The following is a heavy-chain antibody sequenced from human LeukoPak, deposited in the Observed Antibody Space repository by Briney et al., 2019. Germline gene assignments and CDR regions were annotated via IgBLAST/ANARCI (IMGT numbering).Heavy chain of an antibody. Sequence: PSETLSLTCTVSGGSISSYYWTWIRQPAGKGLEWIGRIHTSGSTDYNPFFKSRVTMSVDTSKNQFSLKLSSVTAADTAVYYCARCGPSTTSCYDFDYWGQGTLVTVSS. V-gene: IGHV4-4*07. D-gene: IGHD2-2*01. CDR1: GGSISSYY. CDR2: IHTSGST. CDR3: ARCGPSTTSCYDFDY. J-gene: IGHJ4*02.